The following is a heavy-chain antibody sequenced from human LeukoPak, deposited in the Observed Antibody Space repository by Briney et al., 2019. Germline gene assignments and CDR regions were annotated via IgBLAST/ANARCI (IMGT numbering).Heavy chain of an antibody. Sequence: GGSLRLSCAASGFTVSSNYMSWVRQAPGKGLEWVSAISGSGGSTYYADSVKGRFTISRDNSKNTLYLQMNSLRAEDTAVYYCANQWELLTFDYWGQGTLVTVSS. CDR2: ISGSGGST. CDR1: GFTVSSNY. D-gene: IGHD1-26*01. J-gene: IGHJ4*02. CDR3: ANQWELLTFDY. V-gene: IGHV3-23*01.